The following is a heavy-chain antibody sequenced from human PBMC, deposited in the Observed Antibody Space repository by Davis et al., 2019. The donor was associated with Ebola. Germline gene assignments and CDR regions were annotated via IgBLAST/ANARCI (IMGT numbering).Heavy chain of an antibody. V-gene: IGHV3-21*01. CDR3: ARDRGIVGAYFDY. CDR1: GFTFSSYS. CDR2: ITSSSSYI. D-gene: IGHD1-26*01. Sequence: PGGSLRLSCAASGFTFSSYSMNWVRQAPGKGLEWVSSITSSSSYIYYADSVKGRFTISRDNSKNTLYLQMNSLRAEDTAVYYCARDRGIVGAYFDYWGQGTLVTVSS. J-gene: IGHJ4*02.